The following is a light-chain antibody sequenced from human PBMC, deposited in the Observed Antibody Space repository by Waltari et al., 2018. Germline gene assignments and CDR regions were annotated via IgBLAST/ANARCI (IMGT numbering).Light chain of an antibody. CDR3: QQRSNWLT. CDR1: QSISSY. Sequence: DIQMTQSPSSLSASVGDRVTITCRASQSISSYLNWYQQKAGKAPKLLIYAASSLQSGVPSRFSRSGSGTDFTLTISSLQPEDFAVYYCQQRSNWLTFGGGTKVEIK. CDR2: AAS. J-gene: IGKJ4*01. V-gene: IGKV1-39*01.